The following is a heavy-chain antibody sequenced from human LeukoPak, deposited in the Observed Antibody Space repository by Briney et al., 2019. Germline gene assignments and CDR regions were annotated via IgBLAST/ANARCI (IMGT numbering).Heavy chain of an antibody. J-gene: IGHJ5*02. V-gene: IGHV1-2*02. CDR1: GYTFTGYY. CDR2: INPNSGGT. CDR3: AREVVVVPVANWFDP. Sequence: ASVKVSCKASGYTFTGYYMHWLRQAPGQGLEWMGWINPNSGGTNYAQKFQGRVTMTRDTSISTAYMELSRLRSDDTAVYYCAREVVVVPVANWFDPWGQGTLVTVSS. D-gene: IGHD2-2*01.